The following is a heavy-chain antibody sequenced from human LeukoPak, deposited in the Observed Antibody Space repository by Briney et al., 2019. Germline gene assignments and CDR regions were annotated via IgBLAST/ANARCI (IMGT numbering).Heavy chain of an antibody. CDR3: ARVPVWTGYPAIKADFDY. V-gene: IGHV4-34*01. Sequence: PSETLSLTCAVYGGSFSGYYWSWIRQPPGKGLEWIGEINHSGSTNYNPSLKSRVTISVDTSKNQFSLKLSSVTAADTAVYYCARVPVWTGYPAIKADFDYWGQGTLVTVSS. CDR2: INHSGST. J-gene: IGHJ4*02. CDR1: GGSFSGYY. D-gene: IGHD3/OR15-3a*01.